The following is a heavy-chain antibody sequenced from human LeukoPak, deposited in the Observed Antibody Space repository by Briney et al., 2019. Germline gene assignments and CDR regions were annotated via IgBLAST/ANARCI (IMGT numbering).Heavy chain of an antibody. CDR2: IKQDGSET. Sequence: GGSLRLSCAASGFTFSNYWMSWVRQAPGKGLQWVANIKQDGSETFYVDSLKGRFTISRDNAKNSLYLQINSLRAEDAAVYYCAELGMIGGVWGKGTTVTISS. CDR3: AELGMIGGV. CDR1: GFTFSNYW. D-gene: IGHD3-10*02. J-gene: IGHJ6*04. V-gene: IGHV3-7*01.